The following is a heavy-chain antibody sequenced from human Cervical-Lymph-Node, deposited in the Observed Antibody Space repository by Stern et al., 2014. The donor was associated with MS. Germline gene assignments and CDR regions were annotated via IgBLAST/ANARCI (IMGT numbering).Heavy chain of an antibody. Sequence: QVQLVASGPGLVKPSETLSLTCTVSGGSSSSSSYFWGWIRQPPGKGLEWIGNLFHSGGLTYYTPPLTSRFTISGPPSNTQFSRRLPSVTAADTAVYYCARLGYCSGGSCSYWYFDLWGRGTLVTVSS. CDR3: ARLGYCSGGSCSYWYFDL. CDR2: LFHSGGLT. J-gene: IGHJ2*01. CDR1: GGSSSSSSYF. V-gene: IGHV4-39*01. D-gene: IGHD2-15*01.